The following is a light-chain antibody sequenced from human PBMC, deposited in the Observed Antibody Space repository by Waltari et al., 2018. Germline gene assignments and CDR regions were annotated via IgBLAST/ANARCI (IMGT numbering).Light chain of an antibody. Sequence: QSALTQPASVSGSPGQSITISCSGTSSDVGGYNYVSWYQQYPGKAPKLMIYDVNKRPSGVSNRFSGSKSGNTASLTISGLQAGDEADYYCSSYTTNSTPWVFGGGTKLTVL. CDR1: SSDVGGYNY. CDR2: DVN. V-gene: IGLV2-14*01. CDR3: SSYTTNSTPWV. J-gene: IGLJ3*02.